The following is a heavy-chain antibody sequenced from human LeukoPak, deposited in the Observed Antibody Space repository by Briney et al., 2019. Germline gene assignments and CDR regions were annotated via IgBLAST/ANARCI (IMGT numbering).Heavy chain of an antibody. V-gene: IGHV4-34*01. CDR2: INHSGST. CDR1: GGSFSGYY. Sequence: PSETLSLTCAVYGGSFSGYYWSWIRQPPGKGLEWIGEINHSGSTNYNPSLKSRVTISVDTSKNQFSLKLSSATAADTAVYYCARTQWLVRNWFDPWGQGTLVTVSS. CDR3: ARTQWLVRNWFDP. J-gene: IGHJ5*02. D-gene: IGHD6-19*01.